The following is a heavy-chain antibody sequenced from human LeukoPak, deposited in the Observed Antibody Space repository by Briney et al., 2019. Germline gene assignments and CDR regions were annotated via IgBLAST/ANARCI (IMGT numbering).Heavy chain of an antibody. J-gene: IGHJ4*02. Sequence: SETLSLTCAVSGGSISSSNWWSWVRQPPGKGLEWIGEIYHSGSTNYNPSLKSRVTISVDKSKNQFSLRLSSVTAAETAVYYCARDGNYGKSNFDYWGQGTLVTVSS. CDR3: ARDGNYGKSNFDY. D-gene: IGHD4-23*01. CDR2: IYHSGST. CDR1: GGSISSSNW. V-gene: IGHV4-4*02.